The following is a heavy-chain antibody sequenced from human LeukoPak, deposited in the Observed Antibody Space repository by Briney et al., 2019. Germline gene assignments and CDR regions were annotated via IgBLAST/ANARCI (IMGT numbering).Heavy chain of an antibody. Sequence: PSETLSLTCTVSGGSISSGDYYWSWIRQPPGKGLEWIGYIYYSGSTYYNPSLKSRVTISVDTSKNQFSLKLSSVTAADTAVYYCAREVGYSFRSETDYWGQGTLVTASS. CDR2: IYYSGST. D-gene: IGHD5-18*01. CDR1: GGSISSGDYY. CDR3: AREVGYSFRSETDY. J-gene: IGHJ4*02. V-gene: IGHV4-30-4*01.